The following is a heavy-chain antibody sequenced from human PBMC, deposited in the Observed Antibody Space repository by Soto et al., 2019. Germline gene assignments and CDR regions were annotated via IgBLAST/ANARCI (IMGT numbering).Heavy chain of an antibody. J-gene: IGHJ6*02. D-gene: IGHD3-10*01. CDR1: GFSISNTTMA. V-gene: IGHV2-26*01. Sequence: QITLKESGPVLVKPTETLAVTCTVSGFSISNTTMAVSWIRQPPGKALEWLAHIFSTDEKSYNPSLKTRLTISKDTSRSQVVLTMTNVDPVDTATYYCARLTMVRVEVISYDYGMDVWGQGTTVTVSS. CDR2: IFSTDEK. CDR3: ARLTMVRVEVISYDYGMDV.